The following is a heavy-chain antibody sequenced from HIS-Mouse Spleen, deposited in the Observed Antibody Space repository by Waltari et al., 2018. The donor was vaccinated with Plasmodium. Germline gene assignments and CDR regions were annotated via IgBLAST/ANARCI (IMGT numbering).Heavy chain of an antibody. D-gene: IGHD2-15*01. CDR1: GFTFSSYA. J-gene: IGHJ3*02. V-gene: IGHV3-30-3*01. CDR3: AREGGYCSGGSCYSGQGFDI. CDR2: ISYDGSNK. Sequence: LVESGGGVVQPGRSLRLSCVASGFTFSSYAMHWVRQAPGKGLEWVAVISYDGSNKYYADSVKGRFTISRDNSKNTLYLQMNSLRAEDTAVYYCAREGGYCSGGSCYSGQGFDIWGQGTMVTVSS.